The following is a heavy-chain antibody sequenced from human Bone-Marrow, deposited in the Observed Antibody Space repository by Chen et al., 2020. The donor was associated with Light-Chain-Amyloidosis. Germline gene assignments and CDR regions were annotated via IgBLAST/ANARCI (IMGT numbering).Heavy chain of an antibody. V-gene: IGHV3-21*02. J-gene: IGHJ4*02. CDR3: ARPTSVWLQLTTGGDF. CDR2: ISSNSYK. Sequence: EVQLVESGGGLVKPGGSLRLSCAASGFTFSSHAMTWVRQAPGKGLEWLSSISSNSYKYYADSVKGRFTISRDNAMNSVYLQMNSLRAEDTAIYYCARPTSVWLQLTTGGDFWGQGTLVTDSS. CDR1: GFTFSSHA. D-gene: IGHD6-19*01.